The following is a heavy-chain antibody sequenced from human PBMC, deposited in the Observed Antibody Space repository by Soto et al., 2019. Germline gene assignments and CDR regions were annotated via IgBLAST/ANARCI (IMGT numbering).Heavy chain of an antibody. CDR3: ARVLRGYYFDY. CDR2: IYYSGST. D-gene: IGHD4-17*01. CDR1: GGSISSYY. V-gene: IGHV4-59*01. J-gene: IGHJ4*02. Sequence: QVQLQESGPGLVKPSETLSLTCTVSGGSISSYYWSWIRQPPGKGLEWIGYIYYSGSTNYNPSLKSRVTVSVDTSKNQFSLKLSSVTAADTAVYYCARVLRGYYFDYWGQGTLVTVSS.